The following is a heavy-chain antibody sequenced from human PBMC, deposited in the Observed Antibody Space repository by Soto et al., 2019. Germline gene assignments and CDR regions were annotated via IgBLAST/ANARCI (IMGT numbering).Heavy chain of an antibody. D-gene: IGHD3-22*01. J-gene: IGHJ4*02. V-gene: IGHV4-39*01. CDR2: IYYTGNT. CDR3: ERPSLWLLLSDY. Sequence: QLQLQESGPGLVKPSETLSLTCNVSGGSISNSNYYWGWIRQPPGKGLELIGSIYYTGNTYYNPSLKSRVPISVDTPKNQFSLKLGSVTAADTAVYFCERPSLWLLLSDYWGQGTLVTVSS. CDR1: GGSISNSNYY.